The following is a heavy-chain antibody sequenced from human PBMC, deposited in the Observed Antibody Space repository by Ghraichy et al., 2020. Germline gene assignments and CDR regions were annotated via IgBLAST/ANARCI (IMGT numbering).Heavy chain of an antibody. V-gene: IGHV2-70*01. CDR2: IDWDDDK. J-gene: IGHJ6*02. Sequence: SGPTLVKPTQTLTLTCTFSGFSLSTSGMCVSWIRQPPGKALEWLALIDWDDDKYYSTSLKTRLTISKDTSKNQVVLTMTNMDPVDTATYYCASGDSSGYYSYGMDVWGQGTTVTVSS. D-gene: IGHD3-22*01. CDR1: GFSLSTSGMC. CDR3: ASGDSSGYYSYGMDV.